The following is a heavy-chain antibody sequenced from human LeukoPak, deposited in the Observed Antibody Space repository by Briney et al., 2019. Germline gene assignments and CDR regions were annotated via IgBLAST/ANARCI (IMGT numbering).Heavy chain of an antibody. CDR1: GGSISSYY. D-gene: IGHD3-10*01. J-gene: IGHJ4*02. V-gene: IGHV4-59*12. CDR3: ASEDYYGSGSYAY. CDR2: IYYSGST. Sequence: SETLSLTCTVSGGSISSYYWSWIRQPPGKGLEWIGYIYYSGSTNYNPSLKSRVTISVDTSKNQFSLKLSSVTAADTAVYYCASEDYYGSGSYAYWGQGTLVTVSS.